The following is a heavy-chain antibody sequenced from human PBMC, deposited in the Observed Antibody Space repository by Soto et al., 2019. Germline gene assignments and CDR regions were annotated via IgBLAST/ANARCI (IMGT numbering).Heavy chain of an antibody. CDR2: INPSGGRT. Sequence: SVKVSCKASGYTFPSYYMQWVRQAPGQGLEWMGIINPSGGRTSYAQKFQGRVTMTRDTSTSTVYMELSSLRSEDTAVYYCARALTYYYDRSGYSAVDGDAFDIWGQGTRVTV. CDR1: GYTFPSYY. D-gene: IGHD3-22*01. V-gene: IGHV1-46*01. CDR3: ARALTYYYDRSGYSAVDGDAFDI. J-gene: IGHJ3*02.